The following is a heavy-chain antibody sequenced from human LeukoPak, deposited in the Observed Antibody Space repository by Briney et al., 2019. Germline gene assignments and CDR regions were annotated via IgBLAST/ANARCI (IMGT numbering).Heavy chain of an antibody. CDR3: ASCLFDYYYFAQ. CDR2: IYHSGTT. J-gene: IGHJ4*02. V-gene: IGHV4-4*02. Sequence: PSETLSLTCAVSGDSITSHNWWSWVRQSPGKGLEWIGEIYHSGTTNHSPSLKSRVTISVDKSKNQLSLELTSVTAADTAVYFCASCLFDYYYFAQWGQGTLVTVSS. D-gene: IGHD2/OR15-2a*01. CDR1: GDSITSHNW.